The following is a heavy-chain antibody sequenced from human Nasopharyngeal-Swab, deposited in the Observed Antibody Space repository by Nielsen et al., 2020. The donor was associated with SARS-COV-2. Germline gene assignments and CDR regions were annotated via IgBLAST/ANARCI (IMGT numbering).Heavy chain of an antibody. CDR3: AKVYGGSEFDP. Sequence: GGSLRLSCAASGFTFNNYGMHWVRQAPGKGLEWVALISYDGSNKYYADSVKGRFTISRDNSKNTLYLQMNSLRAEDTAVYYCAKVYGGSEFDPWGQGTLVTVSS. CDR1: GFTFNNYG. V-gene: IGHV3-30*18. J-gene: IGHJ5*02. D-gene: IGHD4-23*01. CDR2: ISYDGSNK.